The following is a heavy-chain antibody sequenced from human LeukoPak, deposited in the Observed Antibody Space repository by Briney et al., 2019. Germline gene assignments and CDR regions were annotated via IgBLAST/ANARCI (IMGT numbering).Heavy chain of an antibody. CDR3: AKAFLRPYFDY. CDR2: ISPDGSIT. D-gene: IGHD5/OR15-5a*01. Sequence: GGSLRLSCAASGFTFSSYWIHWVRQAPGKGLVWVSRISPDGSITNYADSVKGRFTISRDNSKNTLYLQMNSLRAEDTAVYYCAKAFLRPYFDYWGQGTLVTVSS. CDR1: GFTFSSYW. J-gene: IGHJ4*02. V-gene: IGHV3-74*01.